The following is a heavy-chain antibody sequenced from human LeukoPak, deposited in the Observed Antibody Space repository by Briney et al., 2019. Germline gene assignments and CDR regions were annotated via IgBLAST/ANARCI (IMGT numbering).Heavy chain of an antibody. J-gene: IGHJ4*02. CDR2: ISYDGSTE. CDR1: EFTFSNYA. Sequence: GRSLRLSCAASEFTFSNYAMHWVRQAPGKGLEWVALISYDGSTEYYADSVKDRFTISRENSRNTLSLQMNSLRVEDTAVYYCAKGAAGFDVWGQGTLVTVSS. V-gene: IGHV3-30*04. CDR3: AKGAAGFDV.